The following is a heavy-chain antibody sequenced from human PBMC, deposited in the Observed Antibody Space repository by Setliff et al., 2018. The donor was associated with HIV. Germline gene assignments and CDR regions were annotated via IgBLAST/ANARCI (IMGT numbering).Heavy chain of an antibody. Sequence: GGSLRLSCAASGFTFSSRWMSWVRQAPGKGLEWVADIKQDGSKAYYMDSVKGRFTISRDNSKNTLYLQMNSLRAEDTAVYYCAKDRYYDSSGSPFDYWGQGTLVTVSS. CDR2: IKQDGSKA. CDR3: AKDRYYDSSGSPFDY. CDR1: GFTFSSRW. V-gene: IGHV3-7*01. D-gene: IGHD3-22*01. J-gene: IGHJ4*02.